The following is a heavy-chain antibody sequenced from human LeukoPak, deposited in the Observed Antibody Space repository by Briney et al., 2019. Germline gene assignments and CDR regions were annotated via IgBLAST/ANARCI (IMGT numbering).Heavy chain of an antibody. V-gene: IGHV4-59*01. D-gene: IGHD6-13*01. CDR3: ARVGGGIAAAGALDY. J-gene: IGHJ4*02. Sequence: SETLSLTCTVSGGSISSYYWSWIRQPPGKGLEWIGYIYYSGSTNYNPSLKSRVTISVDTSKNQFSLKLSSVTAADTAVYYCARVGGGIAAAGALDYWGQGTLVTVSS. CDR1: GGSISSYY. CDR2: IYYSGST.